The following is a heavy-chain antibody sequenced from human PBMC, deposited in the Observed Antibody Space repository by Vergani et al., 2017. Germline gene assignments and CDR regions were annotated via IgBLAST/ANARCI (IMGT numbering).Heavy chain of an antibody. CDR1: GGSISSGSYY. V-gene: IGHV4-61*02. J-gene: IGHJ3*02. CDR3: AREVDYYDSSGLGAFDI. D-gene: IGHD3-22*01. Sequence: QVQLQESGPGLVKPSQTLSLTCTVSGGSISSGSYYWSWIRQPAGKGLEWIGRSYTSGSTKDNPSLKSRVTISVDTSKNQFSLKLSSVTAAETAAYYCAREVDYYDSSGLGAFDIWGQGTMVTVSS. CDR2: SYTSGST.